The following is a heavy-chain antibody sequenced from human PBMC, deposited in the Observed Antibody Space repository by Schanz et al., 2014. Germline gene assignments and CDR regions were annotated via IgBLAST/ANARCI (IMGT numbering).Heavy chain of an antibody. Sequence: EEQMVESGGGLVQPGGSLRLSCAASGFTVSNNYMSWVRQPPGKGLEWVSGIGGSGGSTDYADSVKGRFTISRDNSKNTLYLQMNSLRAEDTAVYYCAILRGGYSISWYLNWGQGTLVTVSS. CDR3: AILRGGYSISWYLN. CDR2: IGGSGGST. CDR1: GFTVSNNY. V-gene: IGHV3-23*04. D-gene: IGHD6-13*01. J-gene: IGHJ4*02.